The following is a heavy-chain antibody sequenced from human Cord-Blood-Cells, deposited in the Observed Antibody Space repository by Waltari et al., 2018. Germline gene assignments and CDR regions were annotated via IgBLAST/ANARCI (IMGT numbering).Heavy chain of an antibody. J-gene: IGHJ3*02. CDR1: GFSLSTSGVG. CDR3: AHSYYDFWSGYYAVDI. D-gene: IGHD3-3*01. Sequence: QITLRESGPTLVKPTQTLTLTCTFSGFSLSTSGVGVGWIRQPPGKALEWLALIYWNDDKRYSPSLKSRLTITKDTSKNQVVLTMTNMDPVDTATYYCAHSYYDFWSGYYAVDIWGQGTMVTVSS. CDR2: IYWNDDK. V-gene: IGHV2-5*01.